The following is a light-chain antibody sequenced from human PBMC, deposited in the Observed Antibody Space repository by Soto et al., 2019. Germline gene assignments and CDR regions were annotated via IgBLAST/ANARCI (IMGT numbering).Light chain of an antibody. Sequence: QSALTQPASVSGSPGQSITISCTGTSSDVGDYNYVSWYQQHPGKAPKLMIYDVSNRPSGVSNRFSGSKSGSTASLTISGLQYEVEADYFCCSYTSSTTRVFGTGTKLTVL. CDR2: DVS. CDR1: SSDVGDYNY. CDR3: CSYTSSTTRV. J-gene: IGLJ1*01. V-gene: IGLV2-14*01.